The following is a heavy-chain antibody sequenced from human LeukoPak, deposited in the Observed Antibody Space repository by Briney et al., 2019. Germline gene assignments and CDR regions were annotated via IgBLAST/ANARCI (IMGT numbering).Heavy chain of an antibody. Sequence: SETLSLTCTVSGGSISSGSYYWSWIRQPAGKGLEWIGRIYTSGSTNYNPSLKSRVTISVDTSKNQFSLKPSSVTAADTAVYYCARGGVAASHYYFDYWGQGTLVTVSS. J-gene: IGHJ4*02. V-gene: IGHV4-61*02. D-gene: IGHD2-15*01. CDR2: IYTSGST. CDR3: ARGGVAASHYYFDY. CDR1: GGSISSGSYY.